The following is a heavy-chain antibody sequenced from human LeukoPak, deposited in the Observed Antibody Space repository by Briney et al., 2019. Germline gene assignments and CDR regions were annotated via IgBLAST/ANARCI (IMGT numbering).Heavy chain of an antibody. CDR1: GYSISSGYY. V-gene: IGHV4-38-2*02. D-gene: IGHD5/OR15-5a*01. CDR2: IYHSGST. Sequence: PSETLSLTCTVSGYSISSGYYWGWIRQPPGKGLEWIGSIYHSGSTYYNPSLKGRVTISVDTSKNQFSLKLSSVTAADTAVYYCARGDVSFGYYYYGMDVWGQGTTVTVSS. CDR3: ARGDVSFGYYYYGMDV. J-gene: IGHJ6*02.